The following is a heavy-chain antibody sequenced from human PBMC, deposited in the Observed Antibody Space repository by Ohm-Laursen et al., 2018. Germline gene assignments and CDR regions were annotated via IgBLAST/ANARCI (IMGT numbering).Heavy chain of an antibody. Sequence: SLRLSCTASGFTFDDYAMHWVRHAPGKGLEWVSGISWNSGSIGYADSVKGRFTISRDNAKNSLYLQMNSLRAEDTALYYCAYGMDVWGQGTTVTVSS. CDR3: AYGMDV. CDR1: GFTFDDYA. J-gene: IGHJ6*02. V-gene: IGHV3-9*01. CDR2: ISWNSGSI.